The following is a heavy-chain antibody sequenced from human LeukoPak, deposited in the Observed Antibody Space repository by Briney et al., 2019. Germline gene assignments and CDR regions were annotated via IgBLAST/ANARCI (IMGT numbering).Heavy chain of an antibody. Sequence: GASVKVSCKASGYTFTGYYMHWVRQAPGQGLEWMGWINPNSGGTNYAQKFQGRLTMTRDTSISTAYMELSRLRSDDTAVYYCARVLTPHRRNYGDYEDYWGQGTLVTVPS. D-gene: IGHD4-17*01. J-gene: IGHJ4*02. CDR1: GYTFTGYY. CDR2: INPNSGGT. V-gene: IGHV1-2*02. CDR3: ARVLTPHRRNYGDYEDY.